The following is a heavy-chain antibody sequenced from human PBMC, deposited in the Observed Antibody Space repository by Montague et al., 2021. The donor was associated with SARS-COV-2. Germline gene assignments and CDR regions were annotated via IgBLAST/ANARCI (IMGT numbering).Heavy chain of an antibody. D-gene: IGHD3-10*01. Sequence: SMRLSCAASGFTFSSYAMIWVRQAPGKGLEWVSTISSTGGSTYYADSVKGRLIISKDNSRNTVYMQMNSLRAEDTAVYYCAKGFTYYFASGGYPNYFDPWGQGTLVTVSS. J-gene: IGHJ5*02. CDR3: AKGFTYYFASGGYPNYFDP. V-gene: IGHV3-23*01. CDR2: ISSTGGST. CDR1: GFTFSSYA.